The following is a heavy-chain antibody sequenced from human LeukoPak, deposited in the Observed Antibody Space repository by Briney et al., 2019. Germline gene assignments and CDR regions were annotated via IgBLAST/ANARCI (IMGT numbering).Heavy chain of an antibody. Sequence: ASVKVSCKASGYTFTGYYMHWVRQAPGQGLEWMGWINPNSGGTNYAQKFQGRVTMTRDTSISTACMELSRLRSDDTAVYYCARDYSGSYWVDYWGQGTLVTVSS. J-gene: IGHJ4*02. CDR3: ARDYSGSYWVDY. D-gene: IGHD1-26*01. CDR2: INPNSGGT. CDR1: GYTFTGYY. V-gene: IGHV1-2*02.